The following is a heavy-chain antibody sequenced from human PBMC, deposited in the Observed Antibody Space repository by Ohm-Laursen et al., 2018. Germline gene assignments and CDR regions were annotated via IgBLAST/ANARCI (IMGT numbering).Heavy chain of an antibody. J-gene: IGHJ6*02. V-gene: IGHV3-73*01. D-gene: IGHD3-10*01. CDR2: IRNKDNNYAT. Sequence: SLRLSCAASGFTFSESAMHWVRQTSGKGLEWVGRIRNKDNNYATAYAASVKGRFTISRDDSKNTAYLEMNRMKIEDTAVYYCTRRRGSGILYYYYGMDVWGQGTTVTV. CDR1: GFTFSESA. CDR3: TRRRGSGILYYYYGMDV.